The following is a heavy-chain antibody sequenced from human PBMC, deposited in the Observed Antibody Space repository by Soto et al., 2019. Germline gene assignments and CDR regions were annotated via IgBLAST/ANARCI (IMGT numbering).Heavy chain of an antibody. Sequence: GGSLRLSCAASGFTFNSYAMSWVRLTPGKGLEWVSTISGSGITTYYADSVKARFTISRDNSKNTLFLQMNSLRAEDTAIYYWAIPGPASVVSTWSYGAQGDLVT. V-gene: IGHV3-23*01. CDR2: ISGSGITT. CDR1: GFTFNSYA. CDR3: AIPGPASVVSTWSY. D-gene: IGHD2-2*01. J-gene: IGHJ4*02.